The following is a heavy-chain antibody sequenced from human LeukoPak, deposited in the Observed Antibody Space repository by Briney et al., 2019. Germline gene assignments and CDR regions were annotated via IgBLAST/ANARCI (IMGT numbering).Heavy chain of an antibody. Sequence: GGSLRLSCSASGFTFSSYAMHWVRQAPGKGLEYVSAISSNGGSTYYADSVQGRFTISRDNSKSTLYLQMNSLRAEDTAVYYCVNMAVRESYHFLDCWGQGTLVTVSS. D-gene: IGHD1-26*01. J-gene: IGHJ4*02. CDR1: GFTFSSYA. CDR3: VNMAVRESYHFLDC. V-gene: IGHV3-64*04. CDR2: ISSNGGST.